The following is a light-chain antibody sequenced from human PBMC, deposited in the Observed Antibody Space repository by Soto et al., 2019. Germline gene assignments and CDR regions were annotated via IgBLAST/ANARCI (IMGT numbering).Light chain of an antibody. CDR3: SSYTSRITVV. CDR2: DVS. J-gene: IGLJ2*01. V-gene: IGLV2-14*01. Sequence: QSALTQPASVSGSPGQSITISCTGTSSDVGGYNYVSWYQQHPGKVPKLMIYDVSNRPSGVSHRFSGSKSGNTASLAISWLQAEDVADYSCSSYTSRITVVFGGGTKLTVL. CDR1: SSDVGGYNY.